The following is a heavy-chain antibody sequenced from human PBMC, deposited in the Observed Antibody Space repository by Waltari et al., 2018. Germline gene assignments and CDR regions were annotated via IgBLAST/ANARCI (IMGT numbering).Heavy chain of an antibody. D-gene: IGHD5-12*01. V-gene: IGHV3-48*03. CDR3: ARRRGYTGYYYGMDV. Sequence: EVQLVESGGGLVQPGGSLRLSCAASGFTFSSYEMNWVRPAPGKGLEWVSYISSSGSTIYYADSVKGRFTISRDNAKNSLYLQMNSLRAEDTAVDYCARRRGYTGYYYGMDVWGQGTTVTVSS. CDR2: ISSSGSTI. J-gene: IGHJ6*02. CDR1: GFTFSSYE.